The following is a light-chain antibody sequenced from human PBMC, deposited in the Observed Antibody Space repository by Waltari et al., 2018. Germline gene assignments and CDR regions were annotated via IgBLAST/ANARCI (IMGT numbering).Light chain of an antibody. CDR3: SSYTSSSTLVV. Sequence: QSALTQPASVSGSPGQSITLPCTGTSSDAGGYNYVSWYQQHPGKAPKRMIYDVSTRPSGVSNRFSGSKSGNTASLTISGLQAEDEADYYCSSYTSSSTLVVFGGGTKLTVL. CDR2: DVS. J-gene: IGLJ2*01. CDR1: SSDAGGYNY. V-gene: IGLV2-14*03.